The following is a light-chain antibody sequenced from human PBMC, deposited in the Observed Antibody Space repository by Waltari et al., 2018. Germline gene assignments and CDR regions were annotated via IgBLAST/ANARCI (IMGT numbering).Light chain of an antibody. Sequence: IVMTQSPLSLPVTPGEPASISCRSSQNLLHGNGNNYLDWYLQKPGQSPHLLIYLGSFRASGVPDTFSGSASRTDFTLRLITVAAVPLGLYCCLPTLQPPRPFVPGTTLAI. CDR2: LGS. CDR1: QNLLHGNGNNY. CDR3: LPTLQPPRP. V-gene: IGKV2-28*01. J-gene: IGKJ2*01.